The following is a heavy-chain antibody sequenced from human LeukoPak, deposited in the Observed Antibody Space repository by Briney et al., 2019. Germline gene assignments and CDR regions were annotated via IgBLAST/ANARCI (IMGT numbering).Heavy chain of an antibody. CDR3: AKDLYSSGWPNWFDP. J-gene: IGHJ5*02. CDR1: GFTFSSYG. D-gene: IGHD6-19*01. Sequence: PGGSLRLSCAASGFTFSSYGMHRVRQAPGKGLEWVAFIRYDGSNKYYADSVKGRFTISRDNSKNTLYLQMNSLRAEGTAVYYCAKDLYSSGWPNWFDPWGQGTLVTVSS. V-gene: IGHV3-30*02. CDR2: IRYDGSNK.